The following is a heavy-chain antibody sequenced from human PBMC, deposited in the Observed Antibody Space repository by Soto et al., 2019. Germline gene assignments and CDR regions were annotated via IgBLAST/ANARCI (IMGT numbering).Heavy chain of an antibody. D-gene: IGHD5-12*01. CDR2: VRWDDEK. Sequence: SGPTLVNPSHTLTLTCTFSGFSLNTGGMCLSWVRQPTGKALEWLAVVRWDDEKHFSTSLRNRISVSKDASGDRVVLTMANMDPADSGTYYCVRTHGGYTAYYGTAVWGTGTTVTVSS. CDR3: VRTHGGYTAYYGTAV. J-gene: IGHJ6*04. V-gene: IGHV2-70*19. CDR1: GFSLNTGGMC.